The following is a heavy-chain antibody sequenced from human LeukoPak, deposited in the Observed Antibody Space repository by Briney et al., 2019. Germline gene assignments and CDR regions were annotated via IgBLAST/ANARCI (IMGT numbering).Heavy chain of an antibody. CDR1: GITFNYAW. V-gene: IGHV3-15*04. CDR3: TTDEDWNYARKDV. CDR2: TVSEIDGGTT. J-gene: IGHJ6*02. Sequence: GGSLRLSCAASGITFNYAWMSWVRQVPGKGLEWVGQTVSEIDGGTTDYAAPVKGRFTISRDDSKSTLYLQMNSLKIEDTAVYYCTTDEDWNYARKDVWGQGATVIVSS. D-gene: IGHD1-7*01.